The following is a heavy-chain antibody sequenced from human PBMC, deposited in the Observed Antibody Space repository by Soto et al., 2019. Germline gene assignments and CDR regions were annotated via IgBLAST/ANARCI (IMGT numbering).Heavy chain of an antibody. Sequence: GGSLILSCAASGFTFSSYGMHWVRQAPGKGLEWVAVISYDGSNKYYADSVKGRFTISRDNSKNTLYLQMNSLRAEDTAVYYCAKEIMMTFGGVIGHDAFEIWGQGTMVTVSS. CDR2: ISYDGSNK. V-gene: IGHV3-30*18. J-gene: IGHJ3*02. CDR3: AKEIMMTFGGVIGHDAFEI. CDR1: GFTFSSYG. D-gene: IGHD3-16*02.